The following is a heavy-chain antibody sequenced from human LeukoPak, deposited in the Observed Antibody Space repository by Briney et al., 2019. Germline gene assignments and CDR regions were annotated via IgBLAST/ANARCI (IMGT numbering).Heavy chain of an antibody. J-gene: IGHJ4*02. V-gene: IGHV4-59*08. CDR3: ASQSYGSTVSY. CDR1: GGSISSYY. D-gene: IGHD6-13*01. Sequence: PSEALSLTCTVSGGSISSYYWSWIRQPPGKGLEWIGYITHSGDAGYNPSLKSRVTTSVDTSKNQFSLNLNSVTAADTAVYYCASQSYGSTVSYWGQGTLVTVSS. CDR2: ITHSGDA.